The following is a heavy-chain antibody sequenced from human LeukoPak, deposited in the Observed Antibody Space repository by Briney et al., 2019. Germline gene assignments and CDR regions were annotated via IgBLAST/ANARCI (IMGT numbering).Heavy chain of an antibody. CDR2: ISGSGGRP. D-gene: IGHD3-10*01. CDR3: AKRPDVTFTMVRGVSFDY. V-gene: IGHV3-23*01. Sequence: RGGSLRLSCAASGFTFSSYALSWVRQAPGKGLEGVSAISGSGGRPSYADSVKGRFTISRDNSKNTLYLQVNSLRAEDRAVYYCAKRPDVTFTMVRGVSFDYWGQGTLVTVSS. J-gene: IGHJ4*02. CDR1: GFTFSSYA.